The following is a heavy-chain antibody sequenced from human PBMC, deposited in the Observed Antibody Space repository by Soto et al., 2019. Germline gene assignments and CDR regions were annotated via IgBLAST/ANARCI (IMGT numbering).Heavy chain of an antibody. J-gene: IGHJ4*02. CDR3: ARGPGGPDGPGDY. CDR2: INAGNGNT. Sequence: QVQLVQSEAEVKKPGASVKVSCKAAGYTFTSYAMHWVRQAPGQRLEWMGWINAGNGNTKYSQKFQGRVTITRDTSASTAYMELSSLRSEDTAVYYCARGPGGPDGPGDYWGQGTLVTVSS. V-gene: IGHV1-3*01. CDR1: GYTFTSYA. D-gene: IGHD2-15*01.